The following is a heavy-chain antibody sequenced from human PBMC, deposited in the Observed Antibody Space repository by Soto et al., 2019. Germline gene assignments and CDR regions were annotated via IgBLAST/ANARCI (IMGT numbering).Heavy chain of an antibody. CDR1: GFTFSSYW. CDR3: ARGIRYQYGMDV. V-gene: IGHV3-74*01. J-gene: IGHJ6*02. D-gene: IGHD1-20*01. Sequence: EVQVVESGGGLVQPGGSLRLSCEASGFTFSSYWMHWVRQVPGKGLAWVSRLNGDGTTTNYADSVKGRFTISRDNAKNTVYLQMSSLRAEDTAVYYCARGIRYQYGMDVWGQGTTVTGSS. CDR2: LNGDGTTT.